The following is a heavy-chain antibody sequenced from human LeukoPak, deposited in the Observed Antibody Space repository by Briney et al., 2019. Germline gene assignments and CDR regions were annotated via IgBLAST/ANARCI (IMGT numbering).Heavy chain of an antibody. CDR3: ARRQYSSRARVQASVWFDP. V-gene: IGHV3-21*01. D-gene: IGHD6-13*01. Sequence: GGSLRLSCAASGFTFSSYSMNWVRQAPGKGLEWVSSISSSSSYIYYADSVKGRFTISRDNAKNSLYLQMNSLRAEDTAVYYCARRQYSSRARVQASVWFDPWGQGTLVTVSS. CDR2: ISSSSSYI. CDR1: GFTFSSYS. J-gene: IGHJ5*02.